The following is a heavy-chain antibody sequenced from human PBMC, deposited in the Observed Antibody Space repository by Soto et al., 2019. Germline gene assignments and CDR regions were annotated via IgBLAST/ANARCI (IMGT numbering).Heavy chain of an antibody. Sequence: EVQLVESGGGLVQPGGSLRLSCAASGFTFSTSWMHWVRQAPGKGLVWVSRINSDESSTSYADSVKGRFTITRDNAKNTLYLQMNSLRAEDTAVYYCAGMTRDGYNLKYFQYWGQGTLVTVSS. D-gene: IGHD5-12*01. V-gene: IGHV3-74*01. J-gene: IGHJ1*01. CDR3: AGMTRDGYNLKYFQY. CDR2: INSDESST. CDR1: GFTFSTSW.